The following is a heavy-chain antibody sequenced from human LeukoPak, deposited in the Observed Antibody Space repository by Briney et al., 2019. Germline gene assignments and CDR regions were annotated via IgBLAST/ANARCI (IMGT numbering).Heavy chain of an antibody. D-gene: IGHD6-19*01. CDR2: IPNDGSKT. CDR1: GFSFSSYA. J-gene: IGHJ4*02. Sequence: GRSLRLSCAASGFSFSSYAMHWVRQAPGKGLEWVAAIPNDGSKTYYADSVKGRFTISRDNSKNTLYLQMNSLRAEDTAVYYCVPEEKYSSGWYYFDYWGQGTLVTVSS. V-gene: IGHV3-30-3*01. CDR3: VPEEKYSSGWYYFDY.